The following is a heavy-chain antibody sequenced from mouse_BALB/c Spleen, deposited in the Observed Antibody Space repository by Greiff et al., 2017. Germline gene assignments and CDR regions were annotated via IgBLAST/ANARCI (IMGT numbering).Heavy chain of an antibody. CDR3: ARSGYYGSSYWFAY. V-gene: IGHV14-3*02. J-gene: IGHJ3*01. CDR1: GFNIKDTY. Sequence: EVQLQQSGAELVKPGASVKLSCTASGFNIKDTYMHWVKQRPEQGLEWIGRIDPANGNTKYDPKFQGKATITADTSSNTAYLQLSSLTSEDTAVYYCARSGYYGSSYWFAYWGQGTLVTVS. D-gene: IGHD1-1*01. CDR2: IDPANGNT.